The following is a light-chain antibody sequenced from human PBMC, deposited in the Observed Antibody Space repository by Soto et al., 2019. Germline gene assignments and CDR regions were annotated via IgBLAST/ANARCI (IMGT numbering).Light chain of an antibody. CDR2: KAS. CDR3: QQRNIYPRT. J-gene: IGKJ2*01. CDR1: QSIGNW. V-gene: IGKV1-5*03. Sequence: DIQMTQSPSTLSAYVGDRVTITCRASQSIGNWLAWYQQKPGKAPKLLIYKASSLEIGIPSRFSGSGSGAECTLTISSLQPDYFATYYCQQRNIYPRTFGQGTKLEIK.